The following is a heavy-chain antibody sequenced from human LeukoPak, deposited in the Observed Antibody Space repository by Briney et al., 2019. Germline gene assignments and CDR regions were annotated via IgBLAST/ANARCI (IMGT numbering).Heavy chain of an antibody. Sequence: PSETLSLTCAVYGGSFSGYYWSWIRQPPGKGLEWIGEINHSGSTNYNPSLKSRVTISVDTSKNQFSLKLSSVTAADTAVYYCARSGPTTVTPPTSFDYWSQGTLVTVSS. J-gene: IGHJ4*02. CDR1: GGSFSGYY. D-gene: IGHD4-17*01. CDR2: INHSGST. CDR3: ARSGPTTVTPPTSFDY. V-gene: IGHV4-34*01.